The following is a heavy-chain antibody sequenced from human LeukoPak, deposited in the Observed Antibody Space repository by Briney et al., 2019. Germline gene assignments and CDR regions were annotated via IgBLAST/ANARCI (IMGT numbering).Heavy chain of an antibody. CDR2: ISGSGGST. D-gene: IGHD3-10*01. CDR1: GVAFDNYG. CDR3: ANHLFWFGEFSNFDS. J-gene: IGHJ4*02. Sequence: GGSLRLSCAASGVAFDNYGMNWVRQAPEKGVEWGSAISGSGGSTYYADSVRGRFTISRDNSRNTMYLQMNRRRAEDTAVYECANHLFWFGEFSNFDSWGQGTPVTVSS. V-gene: IGHV3-23*01.